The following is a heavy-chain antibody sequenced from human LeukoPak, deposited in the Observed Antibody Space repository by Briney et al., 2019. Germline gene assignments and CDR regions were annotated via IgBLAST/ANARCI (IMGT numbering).Heavy chain of an antibody. V-gene: IGHV3-20*04. CDR2: INWNGGST. Sequence: PGGSLRLSCAASGFTFDDYGMSWVRQAPGKGLEWVSGINWNGGSTGYADSVKGRFTISRDNAKNSLYLQMNSLRAEDTAVYYCVRGKANYGSGSDVWGKGTTVTVSS. CDR3: VRGKANYGSGSDV. D-gene: IGHD3-10*01. CDR1: GFTFDDYG. J-gene: IGHJ6*04.